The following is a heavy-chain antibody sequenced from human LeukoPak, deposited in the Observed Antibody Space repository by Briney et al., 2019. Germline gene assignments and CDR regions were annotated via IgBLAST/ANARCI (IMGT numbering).Heavy chain of an antibody. Sequence: GGSLRLSCAASGFTFSSYSMNWVRQAPGKGLEWVSSISSSSSYIYYADSVKGRFTISRDNAKNSLYLQMNSLRAEDTAVYYCARDRKGIYSSSSEFDYWGQGTLVTVSS. CDR2: ISSSSSYI. CDR3: ARDRKGIYSSSSEFDY. CDR1: GFTFSSYS. D-gene: IGHD6-6*01. V-gene: IGHV3-21*01. J-gene: IGHJ4*02.